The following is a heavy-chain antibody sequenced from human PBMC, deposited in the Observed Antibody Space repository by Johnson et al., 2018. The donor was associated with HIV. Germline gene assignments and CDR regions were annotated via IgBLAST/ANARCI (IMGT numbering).Heavy chain of an antibody. J-gene: IGHJ3*02. CDR2: IKQDGSEK. D-gene: IGHD6-13*01. V-gene: IGHV3-7*01. CDR3: ARERARQELGLDGAFDI. CDR1: GFTFSSYW. Sequence: EVQLVESGGGLVQPGGSLRLSCAASGFTFSSYWMSWVRQAPGKGLEWVANIKQDGSEKYYVDSVKGRFTISRDNSKNTLNLQMNSLRAEDTAVYYCARERARQELGLDGAFDIWGQGTTVSVS.